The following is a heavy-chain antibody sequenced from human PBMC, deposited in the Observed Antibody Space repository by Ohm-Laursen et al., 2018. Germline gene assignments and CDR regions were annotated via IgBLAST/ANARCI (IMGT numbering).Heavy chain of an antibody. J-gene: IGHJ4*02. D-gene: IGHD6-19*01. Sequence: LRLSCAASGFTFSSYGMHWVRQAPGKGLEWVAVIWYDGSNKYYADSVKGRFTISRDNSKNTLYLQMSSLTVDDTAVYYCARYPPSSGWSFSHWGQGTLVTVSS. CDR3: ARYPPSSGWSFSH. CDR1: GFTFSSYG. CDR2: IWYDGSNK. V-gene: IGHV3-33*01.